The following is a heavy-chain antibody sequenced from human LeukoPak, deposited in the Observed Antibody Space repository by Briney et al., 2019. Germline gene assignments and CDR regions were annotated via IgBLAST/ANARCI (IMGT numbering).Heavy chain of an antibody. CDR3: ARGGGYSGYDLGTRPVHFDY. CDR1: GASISSSNYY. V-gene: IGHV4-39*07. Sequence: SETLSLTCAVSGASISSSNYYWGWVRQPPGKGLEWIGEINHSGSTNYNPSLKSRVTISVDTSKNQFSLKLSSVTAADTAVYYCARGGGYSGYDLGTRPVHFDYWGQGTLVTVSS. J-gene: IGHJ4*02. CDR2: INHSGST. D-gene: IGHD5-12*01.